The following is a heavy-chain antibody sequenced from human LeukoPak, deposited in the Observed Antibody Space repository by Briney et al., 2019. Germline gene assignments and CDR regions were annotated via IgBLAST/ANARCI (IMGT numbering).Heavy chain of an antibody. Sequence: GGSVTVSCTASGYTFTYYYMNWVRQAPGQGLEWMGWIYKSNGVTNYAQKFQGRVTISRDTSISTAYMEMTNLISDDTAIYYCASEANCNGSRCSLQRVAWWGQGILVTVSS. CDR3: ASEANCNGSRCSLQRVAW. CDR1: GYTFTYYY. V-gene: IGHV1-2*02. J-gene: IGHJ4*02. CDR2: IYKSNGVT. D-gene: IGHD2/OR15-2a*01.